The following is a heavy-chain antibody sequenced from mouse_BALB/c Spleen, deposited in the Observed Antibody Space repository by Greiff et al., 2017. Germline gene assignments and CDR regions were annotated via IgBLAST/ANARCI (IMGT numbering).Heavy chain of an antibody. J-gene: IGHJ3*01. Sequence: EVKLVESGAELVKPGASVKLSCTASGFNIKDTYMHWVKQRPEQGLEWIGRIDPANGNTKYDPKFQGKATITADTSSNTAYLQLSSLTSEDTAVCYCAEDDYDWFAYWGQGTLVTVSA. V-gene: IGHV14-3*02. CDR3: AEDDYDWFAY. CDR1: GFNIKDTY. CDR2: IDPANGNT. D-gene: IGHD2-4*01.